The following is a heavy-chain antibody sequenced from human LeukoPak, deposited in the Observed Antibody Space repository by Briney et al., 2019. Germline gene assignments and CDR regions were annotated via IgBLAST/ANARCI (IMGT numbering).Heavy chain of an antibody. Sequence: PSETLSLTCTVSGGSISSSSYYWGWIRQPPGKGLEWIGSIYYSGSTYYNPSLKSRVTISVDTSKNQFSLKLSSVTAADTAVYYCARGRSPPLKRYIVVVPAATDLDYWGQGTLVTVSS. CDR2: IYYSGST. D-gene: IGHD2-2*01. CDR3: ARGRSPPLKRYIVVVPAATDLDY. V-gene: IGHV4-39*07. J-gene: IGHJ4*02. CDR1: GGSISSSSYY.